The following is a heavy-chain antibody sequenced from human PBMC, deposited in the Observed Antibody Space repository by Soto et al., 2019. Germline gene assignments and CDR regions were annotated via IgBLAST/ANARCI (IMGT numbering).Heavy chain of an antibody. CDR3: AKDFEWLAKILDY. V-gene: IGHV3-30*18. Sequence: QVQLVESGGGAVQPGGSLRLSCVASGFTFSTHAMHWVRQAPGKGLEWVAVVIYDGSKEYYVDSVKGRFSISRDNSKNPLYLQMNSLRVEDTAVYYCAKDFEWLAKILDYWGQGTLVTVSS. J-gene: IGHJ4*02. D-gene: IGHD6-19*01. CDR2: VIYDGSKE. CDR1: GFTFSTHA.